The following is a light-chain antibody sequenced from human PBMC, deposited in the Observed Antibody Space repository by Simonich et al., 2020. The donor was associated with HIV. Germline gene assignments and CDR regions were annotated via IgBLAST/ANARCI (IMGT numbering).Light chain of an antibody. CDR3: AAWDDSLNGSWV. Sequence: QSVLTQPPSASGTPGQRVTISCSVSSSNIGSNTVNWYQQLPGTAPKLLIYSKNQRPSGVPDRFSGSKSGTSASLAISGLQSEDEADYYCAAWDDSLNGSWVFGGGTKLTVL. V-gene: IGLV1-44*01. CDR1: SSNIGSNT. CDR2: SKN. J-gene: IGLJ3*02.